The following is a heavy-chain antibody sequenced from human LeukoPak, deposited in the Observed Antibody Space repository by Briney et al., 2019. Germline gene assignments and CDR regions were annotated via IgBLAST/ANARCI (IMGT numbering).Heavy chain of an antibody. D-gene: IGHD2-8*01. V-gene: IGHV4-39*07. J-gene: IGHJ4*02. CDR2: IYYSGST. CDR1: GGSISSSSYY. Sequence: SETLSLTCTVSGGSISSSSYYWGWIRQPPGKGLEWIGSIYYSGSTYYDPSLKSRVTMSVDTSKNQFSLKLSSVTAADTAVYYCAAYSKFASENHYNGIDYWGQGTLVTVSS. CDR3: AAYSKFASENHYNGIDY.